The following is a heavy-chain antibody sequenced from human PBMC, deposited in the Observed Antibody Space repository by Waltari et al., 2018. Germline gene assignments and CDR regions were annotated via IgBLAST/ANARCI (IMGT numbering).Heavy chain of an antibody. Sequence: QVQLVQSGAEVKKPGSSVKVSCKASGGTFSSYAISWVRQAPGQVLEWMGGIIPIFGTANYAQKFQGRVTITADKSTSTAYMELSSLRSEDTAVYYCARSPLNDYGDYVGAYYFDYWGQGTLVTVSS. J-gene: IGHJ4*02. CDR1: GGTFSSYA. D-gene: IGHD4-17*01. CDR2: IIPIFGTA. V-gene: IGHV1-69*14. CDR3: ARSPLNDYGDYVGAYYFDY.